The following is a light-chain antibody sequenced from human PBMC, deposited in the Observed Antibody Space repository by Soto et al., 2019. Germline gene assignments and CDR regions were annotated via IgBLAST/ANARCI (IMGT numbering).Light chain of an antibody. CDR3: QQYNSYPWT. J-gene: IGKJ1*01. Sequence: DIQMTQSPSTLSASVGDRVTITCRASQSISSWLAWYQQKPGKAPKVLIYKASSLERGVPSRFSGSGSGTEFTLNISSLQHDDFATYYCQQYNSYPWTFGQGTKVEIK. V-gene: IGKV1-5*03. CDR1: QSISSW. CDR2: KAS.